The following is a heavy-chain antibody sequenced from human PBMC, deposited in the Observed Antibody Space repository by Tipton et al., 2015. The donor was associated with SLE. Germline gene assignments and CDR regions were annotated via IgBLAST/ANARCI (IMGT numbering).Heavy chain of an antibody. CDR3: ARDLGSGWYST. D-gene: IGHD6-19*01. J-gene: IGHJ5*02. CDR2: INHSGST. V-gene: IGHV4-61*10. CDR1: GGSISRGSYY. Sequence: TLSLTCTVSGGSISRGSYYWSWIRQPAGKGLEWIGEINHSGSTNYNPSLKSRVTISVDTSKNQFSLKLSSATAADTAVYYCARDLGSGWYSTWGQGTLVTVAS.